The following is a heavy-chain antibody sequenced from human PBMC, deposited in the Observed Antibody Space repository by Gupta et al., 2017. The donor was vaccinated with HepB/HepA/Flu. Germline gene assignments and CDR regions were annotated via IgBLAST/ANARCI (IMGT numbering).Heavy chain of an antibody. CDR3: ARAYYGVAYFDY. J-gene: IGHJ4*02. Sequence: EVQLVEHGGGLVQPGGYLRLSCAASGFTLSSYWPSWARLAPGKGLEWVAHIKQDGSGKYYVDSVKGRFTISRDNAKNSLYLQMNILRAEDTAVYYCARAYYGVAYFDYWGQGTLVTVSS. D-gene: IGHD4-17*01. CDR2: IKQDGSGK. V-gene: IGHV3-7*01. CDR1: GFTLSSYW.